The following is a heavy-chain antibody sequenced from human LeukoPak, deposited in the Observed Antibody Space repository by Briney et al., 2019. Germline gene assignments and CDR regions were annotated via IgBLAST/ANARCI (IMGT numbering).Heavy chain of an antibody. J-gene: IGHJ4*02. CDR3: AKKGSSSWSEVGGD. D-gene: IGHD6-13*01. Sequence: PGGSLRLSCAASGFTVSSNYMSWVRQAPGKGLEWVSAISGSGASTYYADSVKGRFTISRDNSKSTLYLQMNSLRAEDTAVYYCAKKGSSSWSEVGGDWGQGTLVTVSS. V-gene: IGHV3-23*01. CDR1: GFTVSSNY. CDR2: ISGSGAST.